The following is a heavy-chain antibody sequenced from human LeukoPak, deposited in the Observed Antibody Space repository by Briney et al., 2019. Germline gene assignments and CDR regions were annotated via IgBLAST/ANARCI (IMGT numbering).Heavy chain of an antibody. CDR3: ARRMATVTDTFDI. J-gene: IGHJ3*02. D-gene: IGHD5-24*01. V-gene: IGHV4-59*08. CDR1: GDSLTSHF. CDR2: VFHSGTT. Sequence: SETLSLTCNVSGDSLTSHFWSWIRQTPGKGLEWIGYVFHSGTTNYCPSLKSRVTISLDTLKKQFYLRLASVTAADTAVYYCARRMATVTDTFDIWGRGTMVSVSS.